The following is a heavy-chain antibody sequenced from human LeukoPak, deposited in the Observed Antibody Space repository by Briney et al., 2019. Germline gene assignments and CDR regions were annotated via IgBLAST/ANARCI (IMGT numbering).Heavy chain of an antibody. CDR3: ARHGQISGSFYWFDY. CDR1: GGSISSYY. V-gene: IGHV4-59*08. Sequence: SETLSLTCSVSGGSISSYYWNWIRQPPGKGLEWIGYIYSSGSTNYNPSLKSRVTISVDTSKNQFSLKLSSVTPAPPPVYYSARHGQISGSFYWFDYWGQGTLVTVSS. D-gene: IGHD1-26*01. CDR2: IYSSGST. J-gene: IGHJ4*02.